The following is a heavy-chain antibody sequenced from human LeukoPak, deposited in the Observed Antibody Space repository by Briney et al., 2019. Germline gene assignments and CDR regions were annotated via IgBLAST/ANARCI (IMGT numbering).Heavy chain of an antibody. D-gene: IGHD3-10*01. Sequence: SETLSLTCIVSGDSIRSSSYYWGWLRQPSGKGLEWIGSIYYSGSTYYNPSLKSRVTMSLDTSKNQFSLKLSSVTAADTAVYYCAREIRWFGELGWFDPWGQGTLVTVSS. J-gene: IGHJ5*02. CDR2: IYYSGST. CDR3: AREIRWFGELGWFDP. V-gene: IGHV4-39*07. CDR1: GDSIRSSSYY.